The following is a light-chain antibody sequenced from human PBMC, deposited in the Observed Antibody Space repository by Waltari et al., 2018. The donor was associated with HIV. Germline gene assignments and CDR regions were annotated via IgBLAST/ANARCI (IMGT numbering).Light chain of an antibody. CDR3: GTWDSSLRAVV. CDR1: SSNIGNHY. V-gene: IGLV1-51*01. J-gene: IGLJ2*01. Sequence: QSVLTQPPSVPAAPGQKVSISCSGSSSNIGNHYVSWYQQFPGTAPKLLIYDNNKRPSGIPDRFSGSQSGTSATLGVTGLQTGDEADYYCGTWDSSLRAVVFGGGTKLTVL. CDR2: DNN.